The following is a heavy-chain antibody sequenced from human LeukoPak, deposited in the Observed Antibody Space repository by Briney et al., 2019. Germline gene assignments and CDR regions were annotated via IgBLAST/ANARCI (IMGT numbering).Heavy chain of an antibody. Sequence: GESLKISCKGSGYSFTSYWISWVRQMPGKGLEWMGRIDPSDSYTNYSPSFQGHVTISADKSISTAYLQWSSLKASDTAMYYCARHYDILTGYQSSFDYWGQGTLVTVSS. D-gene: IGHD3-9*01. CDR1: GYSFTSYW. CDR3: ARHYDILTGYQSSFDY. J-gene: IGHJ4*02. CDR2: IDPSDSYT. V-gene: IGHV5-10-1*01.